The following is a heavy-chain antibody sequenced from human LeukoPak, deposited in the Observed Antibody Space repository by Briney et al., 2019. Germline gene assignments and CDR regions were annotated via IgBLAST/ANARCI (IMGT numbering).Heavy chain of an antibody. J-gene: IGHJ3*02. CDR2: IYSGGST. CDR3: ARGGSYLSAFDI. V-gene: IGHV3-53*01. Sequence: GGSLRLSCAASGFTVSSNYMSWVRQAPGKGLEWVSIIYSGGSTFYADSVKGRFTISGDNSENTLYLQMNSLRAEDTAVYYCARGGSYLSAFDIWGQGTMVTVSS. D-gene: IGHD1-26*01. CDR1: GFTVSSNY.